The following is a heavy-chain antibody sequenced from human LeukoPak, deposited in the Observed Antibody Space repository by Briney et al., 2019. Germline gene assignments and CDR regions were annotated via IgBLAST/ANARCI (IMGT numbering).Heavy chain of an antibody. CDR1: GFTFNTYS. CDR3: DGADF. J-gene: IGHJ4*02. V-gene: IGHV3-23*01. CDR2: ISDSGGGT. Sequence: GGSLRLSCAASGFTFNTYSMNWARQAPGKGLEWVSTISDSGGGTYYADSVKGRFTISRDNSKNTLYLQMNSLRADDTAVYYCDGADFWGQGTLVTVSS.